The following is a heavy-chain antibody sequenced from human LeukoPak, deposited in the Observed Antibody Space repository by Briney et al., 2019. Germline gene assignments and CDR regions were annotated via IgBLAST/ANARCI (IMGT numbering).Heavy chain of an antibody. Sequence: PGGSLRLSCAASGLTFSIYSMNWIRQAPGKGLEWVSYISSSGSTIYYADSVKGRFTISRDNAKNSLYLQMNSLRAEDTAVYYCAGRGFWSGYGFDYWGQGTLVTVSS. J-gene: IGHJ4*02. D-gene: IGHD3-3*01. CDR3: AGRGFWSGYGFDY. V-gene: IGHV3-48*04. CDR1: GLTFSIYS. CDR2: ISSSGSTI.